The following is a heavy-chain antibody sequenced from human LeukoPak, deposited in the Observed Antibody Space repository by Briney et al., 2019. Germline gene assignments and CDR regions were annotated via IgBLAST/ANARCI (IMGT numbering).Heavy chain of an antibody. CDR1: GYTFTSYG. Sequence: GASVKVSCKASGYTFTSYGISWVRQAPGQGLEWMGWISAYNGNTNYAQKLQGRVTMTTDTSTSTAYMELRSLRSDDTAVYYCAREWLARLVGAKRPDAFDIWGQGTMVTVSS. D-gene: IGHD1-26*01. J-gene: IGHJ3*02. CDR3: AREWLARLVGAKRPDAFDI. CDR2: ISAYNGNT. V-gene: IGHV1-18*01.